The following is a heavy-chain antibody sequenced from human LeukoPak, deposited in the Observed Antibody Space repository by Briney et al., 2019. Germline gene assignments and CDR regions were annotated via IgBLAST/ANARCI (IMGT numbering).Heavy chain of an antibody. V-gene: IGHV1-69*01. J-gene: IGHJ4*02. CDR1: GGTFSSYA. D-gene: IGHD3-16*02. CDR2: IIPIFGTA. Sequence: GSSVKVSCKASGGTFSSYAISWVRQAPGQGLEWMGGIIPIFGTANYAQKFQGRVTITADESTSTAYTELSSLRSEDTAVYYCARDRGLRLGELSPRGYYFDYWGQGTLVTVSS. CDR3: ARDRGLRLGELSPRGYYFDY.